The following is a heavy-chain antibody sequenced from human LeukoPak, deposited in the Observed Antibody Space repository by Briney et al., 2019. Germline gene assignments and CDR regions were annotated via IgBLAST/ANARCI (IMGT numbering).Heavy chain of an antibody. CDR3: ARGGGYSGYDSDY. V-gene: IGHV1-8*02. CDR2: MNPNSGNT. D-gene: IGHD5-12*01. CDR1: GYTFTGYY. J-gene: IGHJ4*02. Sequence: ASVKVSCKASGYTFTGYYMHWVRQATGQGLEWMGWMNPNSGNTGYAQKFQGRVTMTRNTSISTAYMELSSLRSEDTAVYYCARGGGYSGYDSDYWGQGTLVTVSS.